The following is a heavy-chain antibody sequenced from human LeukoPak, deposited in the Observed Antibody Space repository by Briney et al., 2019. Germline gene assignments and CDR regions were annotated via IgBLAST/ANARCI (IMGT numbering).Heavy chain of an antibody. Sequence: GGSLRLSCAASEFTFSSYSMNWVRQAPGKGLEWVSYITNSGNSKSYADSVKGRFTISRDNTKNSLYLQMNGLRAEDTAVYYCAREYSYGYFPFDYWGQGTLVTVSS. CDR2: ITNSGNSK. D-gene: IGHD5-18*01. J-gene: IGHJ4*02. CDR3: AREYSYGYFPFDY. CDR1: EFTFSSYS. V-gene: IGHV3-48*01.